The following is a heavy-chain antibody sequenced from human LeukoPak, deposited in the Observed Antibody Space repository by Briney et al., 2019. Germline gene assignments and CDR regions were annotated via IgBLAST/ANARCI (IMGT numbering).Heavy chain of an antibody. D-gene: IGHD2-15*01. CDR1: GGTFSSYA. CDR2: IIPILGIA. V-gene: IGHV1-69*04. CDR3: AGGGYYCSGGSCYDY. J-gene: IGHJ4*02. Sequence: SVKVSCKASGGTFSSYAISWVRQAPGQGLEWMGRIIPILGIANYAQKFQGGVTITADKSTSTAYMELSSLRSEDTAVYYCAGGGYYCSGGSCYDYWGQGTLVTVSS.